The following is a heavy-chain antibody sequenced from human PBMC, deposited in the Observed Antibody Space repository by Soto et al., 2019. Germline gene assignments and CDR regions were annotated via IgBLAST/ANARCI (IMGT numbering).Heavy chain of an antibody. CDR1: GFTFSYYG. CDR3: AKVTGYCSSSSCRRDYYYYGMDV. V-gene: IGHV3-30*18. D-gene: IGHD2-2*01. CDR2: ISYDGGDK. Sequence: GGSLRLSCAASGFTFSYYGMHWVRQAPGKGLEWVAVISYDGGDKYYADSVKGRFSISRENSKNTLNLQMNSLRAEDTAVYYCAKVTGYCSSSSCRRDYYYYGMDVWGQGTTVTVSS. J-gene: IGHJ6*02.